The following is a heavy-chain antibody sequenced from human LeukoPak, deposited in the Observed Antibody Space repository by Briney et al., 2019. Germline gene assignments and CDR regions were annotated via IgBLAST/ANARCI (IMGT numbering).Heavy chain of an antibody. CDR1: GFTFSSYE. CDR3: ARARILVDTAMEYYYYYGMDV. CDR2: ISSSGSTI. V-gene: IGHV3-48*03. J-gene: IGHJ6*02. Sequence: QPGGSLRLSCAASGFTFSSYEMNWVRQAPGKGLEWVSYISSSGSTIYYADSVKGRFTISRDNAKNSLYLQMNSLRAEDTAVYYCARARILVDTAMEYYYYYGMDVWGQGTTVNVSS. D-gene: IGHD5-18*01.